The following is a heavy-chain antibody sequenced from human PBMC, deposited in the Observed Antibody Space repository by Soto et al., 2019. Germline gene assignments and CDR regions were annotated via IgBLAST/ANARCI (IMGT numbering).Heavy chain of an antibody. CDR3: ARLDGYDHYFDY. J-gene: IGHJ4*02. CDR2: INPSGGST. D-gene: IGHD5-12*01. Sequence: GPPVKVSCKASGYTFTSYYMHWVRQAPGQGLEWMGIINPSGGSTNYNPSLKSRVTISVDTSKSQFSLRLSSVTAADTAVYFCARLDGYDHYFDYWGQGALVTVSS. CDR1: GYTFTSYY. V-gene: IGHV1-46*01.